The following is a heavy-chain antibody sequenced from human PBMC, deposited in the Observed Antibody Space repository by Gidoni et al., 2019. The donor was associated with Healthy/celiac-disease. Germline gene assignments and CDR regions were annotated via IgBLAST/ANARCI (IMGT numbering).Heavy chain of an antibody. CDR1: GFTFSSYA. V-gene: IGHV3-23*01. D-gene: IGHD3-16*02. CDR2: ISGSGGST. CDR3: AKWSHYDYIWGSYRYTDY. J-gene: IGHJ4*02. Sequence: EVQLLESGGGLVQPGGSLRLSCAASGFTFSSYAMSWVRQAPGKGLEWVSAISGSGGSTYYADSVKGRFTISRDNSKNTLYLQMNSLRAEDTAVYYCAKWSHYDYIWGSYRYTDYWGQGTLVTVSS.